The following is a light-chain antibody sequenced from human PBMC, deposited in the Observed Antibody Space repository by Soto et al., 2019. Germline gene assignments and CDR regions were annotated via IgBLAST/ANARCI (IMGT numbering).Light chain of an antibody. Sequence: EIVLTQSAGTLSLSPGERGTLSFSASQSVPSNYLAWYQQKPGQAPRLLIYGASSRATGIPDRFSGSGSGTEFTLTISGLLPEDFAAYHCQQLYTLPFTFGQGTRLEIK. CDR1: QSVPSNY. CDR2: GAS. J-gene: IGKJ5*01. V-gene: IGKV3-20*01. CDR3: QQLYTLPFT.